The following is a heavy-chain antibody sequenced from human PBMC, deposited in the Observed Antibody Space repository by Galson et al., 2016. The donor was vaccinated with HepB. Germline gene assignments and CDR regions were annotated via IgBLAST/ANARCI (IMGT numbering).Heavy chain of an antibody. CDR3: ARDLSTSWFMGWFDT. CDR1: GFSVVSNY. J-gene: IGHJ5*02. CDR2: IYSGGDT. V-gene: IGHV3-53*01. D-gene: IGHD3-10*01. Sequence: LRLSCAASGFSVVSNYMSWVRQPPGKGLEWVAVIYSGGDTYYADSVEGRFSISRDNSNNTVHLQMNSLRTEETAVYYCARDLSTSWFMGWFDTWGQGTLVTVSS.